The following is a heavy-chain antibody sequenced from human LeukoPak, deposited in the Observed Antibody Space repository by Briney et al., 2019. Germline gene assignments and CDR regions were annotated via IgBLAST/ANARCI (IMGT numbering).Heavy chain of an antibody. CDR1: GGSISSYH. Sequence: PSETLSLTCTVSGGSISSYHWSWIRQPAGKGLEWIGRIYTSGSTNYNPSLKSRVTMSVDTSKNQFSLKLSSVTAADTAVYYCARDPAYGSGMGYFDYWGQGTLVTVSS. J-gene: IGHJ4*02. V-gene: IGHV4-4*07. D-gene: IGHD3-10*01. CDR2: IYTSGST. CDR3: ARDPAYGSGMGYFDY.